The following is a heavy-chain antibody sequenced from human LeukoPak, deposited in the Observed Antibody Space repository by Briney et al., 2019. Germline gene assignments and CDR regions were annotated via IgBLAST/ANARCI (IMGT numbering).Heavy chain of an antibody. CDR2: ISAYNGNT. D-gene: IGHD6-19*01. CDR3: ARVRPVAGTRWFDP. J-gene: IGHJ5*02. CDR1: GYTFTNYY. Sequence: ASVKVSCKASGYTFTNYYIHWVRQAPGQGLEWMGWISAYNGNTNYAQKLQGRVTMTTDTSTSTACMELRSLRSDDTAVYYCARVRPVAGTRWFDPWGQGTLVTVSS. V-gene: IGHV1-18*04.